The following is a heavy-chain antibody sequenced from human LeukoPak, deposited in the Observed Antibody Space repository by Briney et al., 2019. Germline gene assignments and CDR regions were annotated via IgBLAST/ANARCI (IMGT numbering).Heavy chain of an antibody. CDR3: TTDTGYFDWSLPNAFDI. D-gene: IGHD3-9*01. CDR2: IKTKTDGGTT. Sequence: GGSLRLSCAASGFTFSNAWMSWVRQAPGKGLEWVGRIKTKTDGGTTDYGAPVKGRFTISRDDSKNTLYLQMNSLKTEDTAVYYCTTDTGYFDWSLPNAFDIWGQGTMVTVSS. V-gene: IGHV3-15*01. J-gene: IGHJ3*02. CDR1: GFTFSNAW.